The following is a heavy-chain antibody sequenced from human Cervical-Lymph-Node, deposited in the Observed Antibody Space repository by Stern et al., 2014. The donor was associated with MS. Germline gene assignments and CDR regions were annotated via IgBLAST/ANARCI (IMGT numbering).Heavy chain of an antibody. CDR1: GGSVSDSRYY. CDR2: VSYTGST. D-gene: IGHD6-13*01. J-gene: IGHJ5*02. CDR3: SRHLPYSSSWYNWFDP. Sequence: QVQLQESGPGLVKPSETLSLTCAVSGGSVSDSRYYWGWIRQPPGKGLEWIGSVSYTGSTYNNPSLKSRVPISVDTTKNHFSLQLTSVTAADTALYYCSRHLPYSSSWYNWFDPWGQGTLVTVSS. V-gene: IGHV4-39*01.